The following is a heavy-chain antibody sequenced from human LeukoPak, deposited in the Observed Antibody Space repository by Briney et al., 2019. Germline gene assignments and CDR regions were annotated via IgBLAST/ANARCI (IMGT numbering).Heavy chain of an antibody. CDR2: IYPGDSDT. CDR3: ARQRGQVVPAASDAFDI. Sequence: GESLKISCKGSGYSFTSYWIGWVRQMPGKGLEWMGIIYPGDSDTRYSPSFQGQVTISADKSISTACLQWSSLKASDTAMYYCARQRGQVVPAASDAFDIWGQGTMVTVSS. CDR1: GYSFTSYW. D-gene: IGHD2-2*01. V-gene: IGHV5-51*01. J-gene: IGHJ3*02.